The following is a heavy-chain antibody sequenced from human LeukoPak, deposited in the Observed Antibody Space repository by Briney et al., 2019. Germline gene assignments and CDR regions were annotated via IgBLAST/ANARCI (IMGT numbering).Heavy chain of an antibody. CDR1: GFTFSSSG. Sequence: GSLRLSCAASGFTFSSSGMHWVRQAPGKGLEWVAVISYDGRNKYYADSVKGRFTISGDNSKNTLYLEMNSLRAEDTAVYYCAKDLGYYSSYYYGMDVWGQGTTVTVSS. V-gene: IGHV3-30*18. CDR3: AKDLGYYSSYYYGMDV. J-gene: IGHJ6*02. D-gene: IGHD4-11*01. CDR2: ISYDGRNK.